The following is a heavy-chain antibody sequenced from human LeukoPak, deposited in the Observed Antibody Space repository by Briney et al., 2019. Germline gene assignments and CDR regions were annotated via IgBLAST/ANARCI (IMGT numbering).Heavy chain of an antibody. J-gene: IGHJ3*02. CDR2: ISGSGGST. D-gene: IGHD2-8*02. CDR3: AKFSLVRAFDI. CDR1: GFTFNNAW. V-gene: IGHV3-23*01. Sequence: GGSLRLSCAASGFTFNNAWMSWVRQAPGKGLEWVSAISGSGGSTYYADSVKGRFTISRDNSKNTLCLQMHSLRAEDTAVYYCAKFSLVRAFDIWGQGTMVTVSS.